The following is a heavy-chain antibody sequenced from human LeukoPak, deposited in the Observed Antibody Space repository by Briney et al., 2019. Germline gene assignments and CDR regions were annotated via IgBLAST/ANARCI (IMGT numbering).Heavy chain of an antibody. CDR2: IYYSGST. D-gene: IGHD2-15*01. V-gene: IGHV4-30-4*01. Sequence: PSETLSLTCTVSGGSISSGDYYWSWIRQPPGKGLEWIGYIYYSGSTYYNPSLKSRVTISVDTSKNQFSLKLSSVTAADTAVYYCARDHCSGGSCYPDYWGQGTLVIVSS. CDR3: ARDHCSGGSCYPDY. CDR1: GGSISSGDYY. J-gene: IGHJ4*02.